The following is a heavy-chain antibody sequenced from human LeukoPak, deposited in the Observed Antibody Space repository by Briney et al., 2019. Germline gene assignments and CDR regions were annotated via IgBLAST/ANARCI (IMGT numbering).Heavy chain of an antibody. CDR2: IKEDGSEK. Sequence: GGSLRLSCAASGFTFSSYWMNWVRQAPGRGLEWVANIKEDGSEKYYVESMKGRFTISRDNAKSSLYLQMNSLRVEDTALYYCARVRSVGGNPHAFNIWGQGTMVTVSS. CDR1: GFTFSSYW. D-gene: IGHD4-23*01. J-gene: IGHJ3*02. CDR3: ARVRSVGGNPHAFNI. V-gene: IGHV3-7*01.